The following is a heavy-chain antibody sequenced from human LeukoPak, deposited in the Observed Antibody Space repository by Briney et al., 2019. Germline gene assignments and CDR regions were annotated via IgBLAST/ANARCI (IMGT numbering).Heavy chain of an antibody. Sequence: GESLKISCKASGYSFTNFWIAWVRQMPGKGLEWMGVIYAGDSETRYSPSFQGQVTISVDKSISAAYLQWSSLKASDTAIYYCARHGGSLDYWGQGTLDTVSS. D-gene: IGHD1-26*01. CDR2: IYAGDSET. V-gene: IGHV5-51*01. CDR1: GYSFTNFW. CDR3: ARHGGSLDY. J-gene: IGHJ4*02.